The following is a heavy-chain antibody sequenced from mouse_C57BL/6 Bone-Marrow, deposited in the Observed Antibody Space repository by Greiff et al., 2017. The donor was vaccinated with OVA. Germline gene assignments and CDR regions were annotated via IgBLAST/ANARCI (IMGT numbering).Heavy chain of an antibody. CDR2: INPSSGYT. V-gene: IGHV1-7*01. CDR3: ARPWVRPPMCY. Sequence: QVQLQQSGAELAKPGASVKLSCKASGYTFTSYWMHWVNQRPGQGLEWIGYINPSSGYTKYNQKFKDKATLTADKSSSTAYMQLSSLTYEDSAVYDCARPWVRPPMCYWGQGTSVTVSS. J-gene: IGHJ4*01. CDR1: GYTFTSYW. D-gene: IGHD2-2*01.